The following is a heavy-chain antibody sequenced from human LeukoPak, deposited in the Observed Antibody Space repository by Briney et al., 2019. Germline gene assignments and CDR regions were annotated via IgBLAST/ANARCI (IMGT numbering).Heavy chain of an antibody. D-gene: IGHD2-2*01. V-gene: IGHV4-4*07. CDR1: GGSITSYY. J-gene: IGHJ6*03. CDR3: ARGRSAIYCSSTSCSQAIYYMDV. CDR2: FYISENT. Sequence: SETLSLTCTVSGGSITSYYWMWIRQPAGKGLEWIGRFYISENTKQYRPSLQTRVTVSPDTSKNQFSLKLNSLTAADTAVYYCARGRSAIYCSSTSCSQAIYYMDVWGKGTTVTISS.